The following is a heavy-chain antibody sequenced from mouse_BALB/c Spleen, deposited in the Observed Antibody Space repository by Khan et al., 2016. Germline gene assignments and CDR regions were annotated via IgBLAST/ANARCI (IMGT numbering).Heavy chain of an antibody. Sequence: QVQLQQSGAELARPGASVKLSCKASGYTFTSYWMQWVKQRPGQGLEWIGAIYPGDGDTRYTQKFKGKATLTADKSSSTAYMQLSSLASEDSAVYYCARRSYGSLYYFDYWGQGTTLTVSS. D-gene: IGHD1-1*01. J-gene: IGHJ2*01. V-gene: IGHV1-87*01. CDR3: ARRSYGSLYYFDY. CDR2: IYPGDGDT. CDR1: GYTFTSYW.